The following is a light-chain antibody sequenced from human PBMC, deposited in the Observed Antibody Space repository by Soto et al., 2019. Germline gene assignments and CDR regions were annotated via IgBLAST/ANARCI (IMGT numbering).Light chain of an antibody. J-gene: IGLJ2*01. V-gene: IGLV7-43*01. CDR1: TGAVTSGSF. CDR3: LLYYGGGHCVV. Sequence: QAVVTQEPSLTVSPGGTVTLTCASSTGAVTSGSFPSWFQQKPGQAPRTLIYNTSNKHSWTPARFSGSLLGGKAALTLSGVQPEDEADYYCLLYYGGGHCVVFGGGTKLTVL. CDR2: NTS.